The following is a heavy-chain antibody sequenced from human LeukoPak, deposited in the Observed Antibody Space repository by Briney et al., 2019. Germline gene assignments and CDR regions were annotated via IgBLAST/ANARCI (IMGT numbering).Heavy chain of an antibody. J-gene: IGHJ6*04. CDR2: IIPIVGTA. CDR3: ASPTVTTSYYYGMDV. Sequence: SVKVSCKASGGTFSSYAISWVRQAPGQGLEWMGGIIPIVGTANYAQKFQGRGTITADESTSTAYMELSSLRSEDTAVYYCASPTVTTSYYYGMDVWGKGTTVTVSS. D-gene: IGHD4-17*01. CDR1: GGTFSSYA. V-gene: IGHV1-69*13.